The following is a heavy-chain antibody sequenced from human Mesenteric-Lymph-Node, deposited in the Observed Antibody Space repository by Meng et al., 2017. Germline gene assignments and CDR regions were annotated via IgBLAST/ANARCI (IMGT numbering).Heavy chain of an antibody. V-gene: IGHV4-34*02. Sequence: QVQLKQWGAEVGKPAETRSLTCAVYGGSLSGYYWSWIRQPPGKGLEWMGEVYHNGVTKYSPSLRSRVVISIDTSKNQFSLNLRSVSAADTAMYYCARGGATPMIIKYWGPGTLVTVSS. CDR3: ARGGATPMIIKY. CDR2: VYHNGVT. CDR1: GGSLSGYY. J-gene: IGHJ4*02. D-gene: IGHD3-10*01.